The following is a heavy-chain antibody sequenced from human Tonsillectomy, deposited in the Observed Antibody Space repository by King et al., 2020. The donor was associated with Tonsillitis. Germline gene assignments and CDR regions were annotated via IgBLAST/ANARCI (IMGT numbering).Heavy chain of an antibody. J-gene: IGHJ4*02. Sequence: VQLVESGGGLVQSGGSLRLSCAASGFTFSKYVMTWVRQAPGKGLEWVSSMSSRGGSIFYADSVKGRFTMSRDNSKNTLYLQMNSLRAEDTAVYYCAKDRSGSWKNFDYWGQGTLVTVSS. CDR3: AKDRSGSWKNFDY. D-gene: IGHD6-13*01. V-gene: IGHV3-23*04. CDR2: MSSRGGSI. CDR1: GFTFSKYV.